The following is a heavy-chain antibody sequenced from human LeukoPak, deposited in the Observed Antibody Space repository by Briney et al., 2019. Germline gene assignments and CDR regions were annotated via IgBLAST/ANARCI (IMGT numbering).Heavy chain of an antibody. D-gene: IGHD5-24*01. Sequence: SETLSLTCTVSGGSISSSSSYWGWIRQPPGKGLEWIGSIYYGGSTYYNPSLKSRVTISVDTSKNQFSLKLSSVTAADTAVYHCAREYDRDGPSSDAFDIWGQGTMVTVSS. CDR1: GGSISSSSSY. V-gene: IGHV4-39*07. J-gene: IGHJ3*02. CDR3: AREYDRDGPSSDAFDI. CDR2: IYYGGST.